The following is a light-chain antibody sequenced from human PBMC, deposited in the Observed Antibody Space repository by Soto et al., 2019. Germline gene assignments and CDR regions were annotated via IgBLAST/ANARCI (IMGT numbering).Light chain of an antibody. V-gene: IGLV2-14*01. CDR2: EVS. CDR1: SSDVGGYNY. J-gene: IGLJ1*01. Sequence: QSALTQPASVSGSPGQSITISCTGTSSDVGGYNYVSWYQQHPGKAPKLMIYEVSYRPSGVSNRFSGSKSGNTASLTISGLQAEDEADYYCSSHTSSALYVFGIGTKVTVL. CDR3: SSHTSSALYV.